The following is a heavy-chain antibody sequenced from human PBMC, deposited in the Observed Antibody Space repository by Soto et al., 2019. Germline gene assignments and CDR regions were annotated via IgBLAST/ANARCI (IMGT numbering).Heavy chain of an antibody. D-gene: IGHD3-3*01. CDR1: GFTFSSYS. Sequence: GGSLRLSCAASGFTFSSYSMNWVRQAPGKGLEWVSSISSSSSYIYYADSVKGRFTISRDNAKNSLYLQMNSLRAEDTAVYYCASQGGDFWSGLYYYYMDVWGKGTTVTVSS. CDR3: ASQGGDFWSGLYYYYMDV. J-gene: IGHJ6*03. V-gene: IGHV3-21*01. CDR2: ISSSSSYI.